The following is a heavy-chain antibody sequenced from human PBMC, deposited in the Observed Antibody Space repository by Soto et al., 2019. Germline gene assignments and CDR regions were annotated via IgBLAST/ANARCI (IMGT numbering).Heavy chain of an antibody. CDR2: IYYSGST. CDR1: GGSISSYY. V-gene: IGHV4-59*08. Sequence: QVQLQESGPGLVKPSETLSLTCTVSGGSISSYYWSWIRQPPGKGLEWIGYIYYSGSTNYNPSLKSRVTISVDTSKNQFTLKLSSVTAADAAVYYCARRPQYYYDSSDYYYEWYFDLWGRGTLVTVSS. J-gene: IGHJ2*01. CDR3: ARRPQYYYDSSDYYYEWYFDL. D-gene: IGHD3-22*01.